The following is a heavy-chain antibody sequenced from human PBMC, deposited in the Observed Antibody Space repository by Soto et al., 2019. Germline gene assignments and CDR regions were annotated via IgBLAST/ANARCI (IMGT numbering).Heavy chain of an antibody. V-gene: IGHV1-69*06. CDR2: IIPIFGTA. CDR1: GGTFSSYA. Sequence: SVKVSCKASGGTFSSYAISWVRQAPGQGLEWMGGIIPIFGTANYAQKFQGRVTITADKSTSTAYMELSSLRSEDTAVYYCARSQTYYYDSSGYSEGFFDYWGQGTLVTVS. CDR3: ARSQTYYYDSSGYSEGFFDY. D-gene: IGHD3-22*01. J-gene: IGHJ4*02.